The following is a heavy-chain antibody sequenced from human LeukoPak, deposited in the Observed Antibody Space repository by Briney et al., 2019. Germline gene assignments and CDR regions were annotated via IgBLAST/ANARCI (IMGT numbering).Heavy chain of an antibody. CDR2: ISPGDSDV. J-gene: IGHJ4*01. Sequence: GESLKISCKGSGYRSTNYWIGRVRQMPGTGLEWMGIISPGDSDVRYSPSFQGQVNISADKSINTVYLQWNSLKASDSAVYYCARGTVSDHWGNGALVIVSS. CDR3: ARGTVSDH. CDR1: GYRSTNYW. V-gene: IGHV5-51*06.